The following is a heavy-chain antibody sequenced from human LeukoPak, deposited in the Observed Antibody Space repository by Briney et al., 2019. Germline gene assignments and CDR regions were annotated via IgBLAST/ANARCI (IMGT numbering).Heavy chain of an antibody. V-gene: IGHV3-9*01. D-gene: IGHD6-13*01. Sequence: GRSLRLSCAASGFTFDDYAMHWVRQAPGKGLEWVSGISWNSGSIGYADSVKGRFTISRDNAKNSLYLQMNSLRAEDTALYYCAKDRRYSSSWAFDYWGQGTLVTVYS. CDR1: GFTFDDYA. CDR3: AKDRRYSSSWAFDY. CDR2: ISWNSGSI. J-gene: IGHJ4*02.